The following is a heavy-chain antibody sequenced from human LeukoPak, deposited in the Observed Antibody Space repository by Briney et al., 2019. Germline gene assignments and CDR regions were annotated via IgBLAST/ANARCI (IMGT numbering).Heavy chain of an antibody. CDR1: GFTFSSYW. CDR3: AREDYYGSGSLWVDY. D-gene: IGHD3-10*01. J-gene: IGHJ4*02. V-gene: IGHV3-7*01. Sequence: GGSLRLSCAASGFTFSSYWMSWVRQAPGKGLEWVANIKQDGSEKYYVDSVKGRFTISRDNAKNSLYLQMNSLRAEDTAVYYCAREDYYGSGSLWVDYWGQGTLVTVSS. CDR2: IKQDGSEK.